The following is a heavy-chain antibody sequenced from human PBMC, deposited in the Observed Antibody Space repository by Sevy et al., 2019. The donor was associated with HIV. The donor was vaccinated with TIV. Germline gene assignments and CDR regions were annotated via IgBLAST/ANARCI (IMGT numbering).Heavy chain of an antibody. CDR3: VGADRPNQGDF. CDR1: GFTVSRNF. V-gene: IGHV3-53*01. CDR2: IYSDGTT. J-gene: IGHJ4*02. D-gene: IGHD6-6*01. Sequence: GGLRLSCAASGFTVSRNFMSWIRQAPGKGLEWVSIIYSDGTTFYADSVKGRFTISRDNSRNTLYLQMNTLRAEDTAVYYCVGADRPNQGDFWGQGTLVTVSS.